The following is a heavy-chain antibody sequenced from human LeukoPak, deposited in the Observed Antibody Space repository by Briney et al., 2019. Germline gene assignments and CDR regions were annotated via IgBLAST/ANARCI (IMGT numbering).Heavy chain of an antibody. V-gene: IGHV3-11*01. D-gene: IGHD5-18*01. Sequence: GGSLRLSCAASGFTFSDYYMSWIRQAPGKGLEWVSYISSSGSTIYYADSVEGRFTISRDSAKNSLYLQMNSLRAEDTALYYCAKDISYTAMVKGYFDYWGQGTLVTVSS. CDR3: AKDISYTAMVKGYFDY. CDR1: GFTFSDYY. J-gene: IGHJ4*02. CDR2: ISSSGSTI.